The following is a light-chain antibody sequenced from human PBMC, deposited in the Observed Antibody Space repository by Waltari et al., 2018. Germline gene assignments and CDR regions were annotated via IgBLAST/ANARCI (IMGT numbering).Light chain of an antibody. CDR1: RLRSFY. CDR2: GKN. J-gene: IGLJ1*01. CDR3: ASRDSSDKPLGV. Sequence: SSELTQDPAVSVALGQTVTITCQGDRLRSFYASWYQLKPGQAPVLVIYGKNHRPPGIPDRFSGSNSGNPSSLTITGARAEDEADYYCASRDSSDKPLGVFGTGTQVTVL. V-gene: IGLV3-19*01.